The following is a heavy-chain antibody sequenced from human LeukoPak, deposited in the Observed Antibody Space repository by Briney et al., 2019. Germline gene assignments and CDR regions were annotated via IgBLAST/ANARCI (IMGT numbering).Heavy chain of an antibody. CDR2: ISGSGGST. CDR3: AKDLRRGRVGAPGY. J-gene: IGHJ4*02. D-gene: IGHD1-26*01. V-gene: IGHV3-23*01. Sequence: PGGSLRLSCAASGFTFSSYAMSWVRQAPGKGLEWVSAISGSGGSTYYADSVKGRFTISRDNSKNTLYLQMNSLRAEDTAVYYCAKDLRRGRVGAPGYWGQGTLVTVSS. CDR1: GFTFSSYA.